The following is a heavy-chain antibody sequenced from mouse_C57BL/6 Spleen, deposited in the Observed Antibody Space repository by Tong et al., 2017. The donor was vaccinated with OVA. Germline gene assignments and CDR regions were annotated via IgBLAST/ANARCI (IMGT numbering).Heavy chain of an antibody. J-gene: IGHJ4*01. V-gene: IGHV14-4*01. Sequence: EVQLQESGAELVRPGASVKLSCTASGFNIKDDYMHWVKQRPEQGLEWIGWIDPENGDTEYASKFQGKATITADTSSNTAYLQLSSLTSEDTAVYYCARDYYGSSFHAMDYWGQGTSVTVSS. CDR3: ARDYYGSSFHAMDY. CDR1: GFNIKDDY. D-gene: IGHD1-1*01. CDR2: IDPENGDT.